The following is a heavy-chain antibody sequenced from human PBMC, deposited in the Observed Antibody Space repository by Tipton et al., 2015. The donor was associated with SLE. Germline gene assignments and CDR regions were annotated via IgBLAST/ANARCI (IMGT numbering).Heavy chain of an antibody. Sequence: TLSLTCNVSGVSISSSYWSWIRQPAGKGLEWIGRIYTSGATDDTPSLRSRVTMSVDTSKNQFSLRLTSVTAADTAVYYCVRLELPATKADYWGPGTLVTVSS. CDR1: GVSISSSY. D-gene: IGHD5-24*01. J-gene: IGHJ4*02. CDR3: VRLELPATKADY. CDR2: IYTSGAT. V-gene: IGHV4-4*07.